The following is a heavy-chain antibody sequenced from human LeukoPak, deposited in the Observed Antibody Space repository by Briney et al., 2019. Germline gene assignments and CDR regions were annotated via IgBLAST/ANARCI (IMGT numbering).Heavy chain of an antibody. CDR2: IKQDGSEK. Sequence: GGSLRLSCAASGFTFSSYWMSWVRQAQGKGLEWVANIKQDGSEKYYVDSVKGRFTISRDNAKNSLYLQMNSLRAEDTAVYYCARVHSGSYWPRDFDYWGQGTLVTVSS. CDR1: GFTFSSYW. J-gene: IGHJ4*02. V-gene: IGHV3-7*01. CDR3: ARVHSGSYWPRDFDY. D-gene: IGHD1-26*01.